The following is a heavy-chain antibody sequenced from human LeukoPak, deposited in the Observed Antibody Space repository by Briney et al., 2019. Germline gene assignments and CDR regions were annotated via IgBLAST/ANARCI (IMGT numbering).Heavy chain of an antibody. CDR3: ARDRRDGYPYYYYGMDV. V-gene: IGHV3-7*01. CDR2: IKQDGTEK. J-gene: IGHJ6*02. Sequence: GGSLRLSCVASGFSYSTYWMTWVRQAPGKGLEWVANIKQDGTEKYYVDSVKGRFTISRDNARNSLYVQMSSLRAEDTAVYYCARDRRDGYPYYYYGMDVWGQGTTVTVSS. CDR1: GFSYSTYW. D-gene: IGHD5-24*01.